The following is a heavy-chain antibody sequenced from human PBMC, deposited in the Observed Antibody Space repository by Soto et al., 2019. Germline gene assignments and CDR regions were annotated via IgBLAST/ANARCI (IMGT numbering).Heavy chain of an antibody. CDR1: GYTFTSYY. CDR3: ARYRGGITFGGVIERGWFDP. D-gene: IGHD3-16*02. J-gene: IGHJ5*02. CDR2: INPSGGST. V-gene: IGHV1-46*01. Sequence: GASVKVSCKASGYTFTSYYMHWVRQAPGQGLEWMGIINPSGGSTSYAQKFQGRVTMTRDTSTSTVYMELSSLRSEDTAVYYCARYRGGITFGGVIERGWFDPWGQGTLVTVSS.